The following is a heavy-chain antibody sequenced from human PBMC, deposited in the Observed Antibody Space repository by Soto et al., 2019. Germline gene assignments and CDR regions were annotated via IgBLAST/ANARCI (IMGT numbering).Heavy chain of an antibody. CDR3: ARGLDYSNPYYLDY. Sequence: QVQLQESGPGLVKPSQTLSLTCTVSGGSIGSGGYYWSWIRQHPGKALEWIGYIYYSGSTYYNPSLKRRVTISVDTSKNQFSLKLSSVTAADTAVYYCARGLDYSNPYYLDYWGQGTLVTVSS. D-gene: IGHD4-4*01. CDR2: IYYSGST. CDR1: GGSIGSGGYY. V-gene: IGHV4-31*03. J-gene: IGHJ4*02.